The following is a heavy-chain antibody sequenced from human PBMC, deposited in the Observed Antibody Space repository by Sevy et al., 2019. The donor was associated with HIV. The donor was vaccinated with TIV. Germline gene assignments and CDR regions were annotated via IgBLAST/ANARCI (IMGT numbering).Heavy chain of an antibody. CDR1: GFTFGDYA. CDR3: TRARDRGYYGSGSYFYYYGMDV. J-gene: IGHJ6*02. Sequence: GGSLRLSCTASGFTFGDYAMSWFRQAPGKGLEWVGFIRSKAYGGTTEYAASVKGRFTISRDDSKSIAYLQMNSLKTEETALYYCTRARDRGYYGSGSYFYYYGMDVWGQGTTVTVSS. V-gene: IGHV3-49*03. D-gene: IGHD3-10*01. CDR2: IRSKAYGGTT.